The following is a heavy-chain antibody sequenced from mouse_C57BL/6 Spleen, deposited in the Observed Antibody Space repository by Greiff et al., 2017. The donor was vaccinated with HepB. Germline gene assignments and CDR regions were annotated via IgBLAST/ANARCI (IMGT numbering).Heavy chain of an antibody. D-gene: IGHD2-5*01. Sequence: EVQLQQSGPELVKPGASVKMSCKASGYTFTDYNMHWVKQSHGKSLEWIGYINPNNGGTSYNQKFKGKATLTVNKSSSTAYMELRSLTSEDSAVYYCARSGYSNYYFDYWGQGPTLSVSS. V-gene: IGHV1-22*01. J-gene: IGHJ2*01. CDR1: GYTFTDYN. CDR2: INPNNGGT. CDR3: ARSGYSNYYFDY.